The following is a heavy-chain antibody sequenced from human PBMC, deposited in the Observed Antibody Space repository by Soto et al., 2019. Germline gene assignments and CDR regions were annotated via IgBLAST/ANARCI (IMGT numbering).Heavy chain of an antibody. V-gene: IGHV3-23*01. Sequence: GGSLRLSCAASGFTFSSYAMSWVRQAPGKGLEWVSAISGSGGSTYYADSVKGRFTISRDNSKNTLYLQMNSLRAEDTAVYYCAKDPGGTRDSSGYYYRYYYYGMDVWGQGTTVTSP. J-gene: IGHJ6*02. CDR2: ISGSGGST. CDR3: AKDPGGTRDSSGYYYRYYYYGMDV. D-gene: IGHD3-22*01. CDR1: GFTFSSYA.